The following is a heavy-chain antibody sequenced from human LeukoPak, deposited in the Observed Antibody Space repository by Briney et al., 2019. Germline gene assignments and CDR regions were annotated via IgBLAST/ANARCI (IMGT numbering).Heavy chain of an antibody. CDR1: GGSFSGYY. CDR3: VTGWLLPFDY. CDR2: INHSGST. J-gene: IGHJ4*02. Sequence: SETLSLTCAVYGGSFSGYYWSWIRQPPGKGLEWIGEINHSGSTNYNPSLKSRVTISVDTSKNQFSLKLSSVTAADTAVYYCVTGWLLPFDYWGQGTLVTVSS. D-gene: IGHD3-22*01. V-gene: IGHV4-34*01.